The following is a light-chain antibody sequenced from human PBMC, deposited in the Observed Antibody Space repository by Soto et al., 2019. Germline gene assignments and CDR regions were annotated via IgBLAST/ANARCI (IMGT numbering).Light chain of an antibody. CDR3: QQYNNWPPWT. CDR2: TVS. V-gene: IGKV3-15*01. Sequence: EIVMTQSLATLSVSPGDSATLSCRASQSVSSNLAWYQQKPGQGPRLLIYTVSTRATGIPARFRGSGSETEFTLTISNLQSEDFAVYYCQQYNNWPPWTFGQGTKVE. J-gene: IGKJ1*01. CDR1: QSVSSN.